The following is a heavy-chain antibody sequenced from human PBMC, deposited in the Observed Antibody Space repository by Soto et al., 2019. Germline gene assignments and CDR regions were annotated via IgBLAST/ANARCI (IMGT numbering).Heavy chain of an antibody. J-gene: IGHJ6*03. Sequence: ASVKVSCKASGYTFSSYGIGWVRQAPGQGLEWMGWISAYNGKTHYSQNFQGKVTMTTDTSTSTAYMELRTPRSDDTAVYYCAKADSNYAGRFSYYYMDVWGKGTLVTVSS. D-gene: IGHD4-4*01. CDR1: GYTFSSYG. CDR2: ISAYNGKT. CDR3: AKADSNYAGRFSYYYMDV. V-gene: IGHV1-18*04.